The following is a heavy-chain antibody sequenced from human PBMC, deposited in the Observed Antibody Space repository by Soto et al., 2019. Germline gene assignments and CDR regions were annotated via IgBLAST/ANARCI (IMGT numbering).Heavy chain of an antibody. CDR3: VSELYGYPFDH. CDR2: ISYDGSTK. D-gene: IGHD2-15*01. Sequence: GSLRLSCEASGFTFSGYVMHWVRQAPGRGLEWLALISYDGSTKNYPDSVKGRFTVSRDNSQDTLYLQMNSLRAEDTAVYYCVSELYGYPFDHWGQGTRVTVSS. V-gene: IGHV3-30-3*01. CDR1: GFTFSGYV. J-gene: IGHJ4*02.